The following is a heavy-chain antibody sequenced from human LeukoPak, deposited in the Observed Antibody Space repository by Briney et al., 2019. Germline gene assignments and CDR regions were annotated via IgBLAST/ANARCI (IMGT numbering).Heavy chain of an antibody. V-gene: IGHV3-23*01. Sequence: PGGSLRLSCAASGFTFSNHAMNWVRQAPGKGLGWVSGISGSATDSYYADSVKGRFTISRDNSKNTLYLQMNSLRAEDTALYYCANLDSYYYGSRSPFDYWGQGTLVTVSS. J-gene: IGHJ4*02. CDR1: GFTFSNHA. D-gene: IGHD3-10*01. CDR3: ANLDSYYYGSRSPFDY. CDR2: ISGSATDS.